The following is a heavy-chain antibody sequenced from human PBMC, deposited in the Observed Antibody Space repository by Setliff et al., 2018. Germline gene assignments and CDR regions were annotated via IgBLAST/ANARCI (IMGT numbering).Heavy chain of an antibody. Sequence: LSLTCTVSGGSISSGSYYWSWIRQPAGKGLEWIGRIYTSGSTNYNPSLKSRVTISVDTSKNQFSLKLSSVTAADTAVYYCARGGSALDNWFDPWGQGTLVTVSS. J-gene: IGHJ5*02. CDR1: GGSISSGSYY. D-gene: IGHD3-10*01. CDR2: IYTSGST. CDR3: ARGGSALDNWFDP. V-gene: IGHV4-61*02.